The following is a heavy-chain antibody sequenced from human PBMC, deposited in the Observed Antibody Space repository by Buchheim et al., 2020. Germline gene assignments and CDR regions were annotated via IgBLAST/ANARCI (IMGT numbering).Heavy chain of an antibody. Sequence: EVQLVESGGGLVQPGGSLRLSCAASGFTFKNHWINWVRQAPGKGLEWVANIKQDGSEKYYADSVKGRLTISRDNAKNSLYLQMNSMRAEDTAVYYCARSTGFRMDVWGKGTT. CDR1: GFTFKNHW. D-gene: IGHD1-14*01. V-gene: IGHV3-7*01. CDR3: ARSTGFRMDV. CDR2: IKQDGSEK. J-gene: IGHJ6*03.